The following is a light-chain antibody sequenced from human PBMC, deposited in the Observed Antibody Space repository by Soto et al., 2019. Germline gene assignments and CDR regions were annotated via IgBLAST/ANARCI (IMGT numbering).Light chain of an antibody. CDR1: QSIGKSY. J-gene: IGKJ4*01. V-gene: IGKV3-20*01. CDR2: GAS. Sequence: ETVLTQSPGTVSLSPGESATLSCRASQSIGKSYLAWFQHIPGQAPRLLIYGASTRATGIPDRFRGSGSGTDFTLTVSRLESEDFAVYYCQQYAESPLTFGGGTKVEIK. CDR3: QQYAESPLT.